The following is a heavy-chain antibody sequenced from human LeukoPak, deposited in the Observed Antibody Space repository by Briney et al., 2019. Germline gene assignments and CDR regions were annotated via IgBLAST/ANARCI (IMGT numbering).Heavy chain of an antibody. J-gene: IGHJ6*02. D-gene: IGHD2-15*01. V-gene: IGHV1-24*01. CDR2: FDPEDGET. CDR3: ATVGIRGWPSLYYYGMDV. CDR1: GYTLTELS. Sequence: ASVKVSCKVSGYTLTELSMHWVRQAPGKGLEWMGGFDPEDGETIYAQKFQGRVTMTEDTSTDTAYMELSSLRSEDTAVYYCATVGIRGWPSLYYYGMDVWGQGTTVTVSS.